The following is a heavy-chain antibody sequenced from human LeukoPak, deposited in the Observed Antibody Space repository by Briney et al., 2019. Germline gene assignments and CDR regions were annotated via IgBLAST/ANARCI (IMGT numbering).Heavy chain of an antibody. CDR2: IYYSGSP. CDR1: GGSNSSSSNY. Sequence: SETLSLTCTVSGGSNSSSSNYWGWIRQPPGKGLEWIGSIYYSGSPYYHPSLKVRVTISVDTSNNQFSLKLTSVAAADTAVYYCARRHGDSDYWGQGTLVTVSS. V-gene: IGHV4-39*01. CDR3: ARRHGDSDY. D-gene: IGHD4-17*01. J-gene: IGHJ4*02.